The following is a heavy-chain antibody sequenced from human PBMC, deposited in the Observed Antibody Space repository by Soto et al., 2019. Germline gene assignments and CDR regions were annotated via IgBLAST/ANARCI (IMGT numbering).Heavy chain of an antibody. CDR1: GSTFRSYS. J-gene: IGHJ4*02. CDR3: TRDPEALDY. CDR2: IRSSGSPI. Sequence: GGSLRLSCAASGSTFRSYSMNWVRQAPGKGLEWVSYIRSSGSPIYYADSVKGRFTISRDNAKNSLYLQMSSLRAEDTAVYYCTRDPEALDYWGLGTLVTVSS. V-gene: IGHV3-48*01.